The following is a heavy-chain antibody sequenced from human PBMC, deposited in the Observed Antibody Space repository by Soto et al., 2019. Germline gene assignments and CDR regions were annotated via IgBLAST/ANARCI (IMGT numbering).Heavy chain of an antibody. D-gene: IGHD3-3*01. J-gene: IGHJ6*02. CDR2: IYHSGST. CDR1: GGSISSGGYS. V-gene: IGHV4-30-2*01. Sequence: SETLSLTCAVSGGSISSGGYSWSWIRQPPGKGLEWIGYIYHSGSTYYNPSLKSRVTISVDRSKNQFSLKLSSVTAADTAVYYCARSYYDFWSGYYPYSYYGMDVWGQGTTVTVSS. CDR3: ARSYYDFWSGYYPYSYYGMDV.